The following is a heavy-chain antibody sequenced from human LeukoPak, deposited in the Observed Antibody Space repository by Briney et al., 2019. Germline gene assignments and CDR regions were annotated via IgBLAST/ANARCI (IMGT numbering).Heavy chain of an antibody. J-gene: IGHJ4*02. V-gene: IGHV4-34*01. CDR3: ARGESQIIWFGENYFDY. D-gene: IGHD3-10*01. Sequence: PSETLSLTCAVYGGSFSGYYWSWIRQPPGKGLEWLGEINHSGSTNYNPSLKSRVTISVDTSKNQFSLKLSSVTAADTAVYYCARGESQIIWFGENYFDYWGQGTLVTVSS. CDR2: INHSGST. CDR1: GGSFSGYY.